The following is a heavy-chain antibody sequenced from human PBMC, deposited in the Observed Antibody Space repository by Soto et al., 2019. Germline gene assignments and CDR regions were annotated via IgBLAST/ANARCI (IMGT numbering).Heavy chain of an antibody. CDR3: ATAIADDAFDI. Sequence: SVKDSCKASGYTFTSYAMHWVRQAPGQRLEWMGWTNAGNGNTKYSQKFQGRVTITRDTSASTAYMELSSLRFEDTAVYFCATAIADDAFDIWGRGTMVTVSS. CDR1: GYTFTSYA. D-gene: IGHD2-2*01. V-gene: IGHV1-3*01. CDR2: TNAGNGNT. J-gene: IGHJ3*02.